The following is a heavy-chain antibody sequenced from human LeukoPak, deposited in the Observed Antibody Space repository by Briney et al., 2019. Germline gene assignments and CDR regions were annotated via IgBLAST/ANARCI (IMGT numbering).Heavy chain of an antibody. CDR2: IWYDGSNK. J-gene: IGHJ6*02. D-gene: IGHD1-7*01. V-gene: IGHV3-33*01. CDR1: GFTFRNYG. Sequence: GTSLRLSCAASGFTFRNYGIHWVRQAPGKGLEWVAIIWYDGSNKYYADSVKGRLTISRDNSKNTLYLQMNSLRAEDTALYYCARGNYQLSNGMDVWGQGTTVTVSS. CDR3: ARGNYQLSNGMDV.